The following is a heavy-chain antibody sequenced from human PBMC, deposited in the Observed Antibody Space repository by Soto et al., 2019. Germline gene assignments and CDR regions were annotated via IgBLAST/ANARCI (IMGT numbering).Heavy chain of an antibody. CDR3: AKKTVLLWFGEDSGTDV. Sequence: GVPLSLSCGASEVSFSRYAMNWERQAPGGWLEWVSAVSRSGGNTYYADSVKGRFTISRDNSKNTMYLQMNSLRAEDTAVYYCAKKTVLLWFGEDSGTDVWGQGTTVPVSS. D-gene: IGHD3-10*01. CDR1: EVSFSRYA. J-gene: IGHJ6*02. V-gene: IGHV3-23*01. CDR2: VSRSGGNT.